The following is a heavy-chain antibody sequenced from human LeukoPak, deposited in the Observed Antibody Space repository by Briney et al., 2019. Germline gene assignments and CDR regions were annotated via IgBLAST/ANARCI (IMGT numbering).Heavy chain of an antibody. J-gene: IGHJ4*02. V-gene: IGHV3-30*01. CDR2: ISNDGSPK. D-gene: IGHD2-2*01. CDR1: GFTFSNDP. CDR3: ARGESVAMGSIDY. Sequence: GGSLRLSCAATGFTFSNDPMHWVRQAPGKGLDWVAVISNDGSPKYYADSVKGRFIISRDNSKNTLFLQMDSMTTEDSAVHFCARGESVAMGSIDYWGQGTLVTVSS.